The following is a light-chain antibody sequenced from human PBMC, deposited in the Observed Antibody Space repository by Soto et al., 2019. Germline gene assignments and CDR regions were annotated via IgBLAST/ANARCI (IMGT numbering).Light chain of an antibody. CDR3: AAWDDSLSGYV. CDR2: TND. J-gene: IGLJ1*01. Sequence: ALTQPPSASRSPGQRVAISCSGGISNIGTNYVYWYQQLPETAPKLLIYTNDQRPSGVPDRFSGSKSGTSASLAISGPRSEDEADYYCAAWDDSLSGYVFGTGTKVTVL. CDR1: ISNIGTNY. V-gene: IGLV1-47*02.